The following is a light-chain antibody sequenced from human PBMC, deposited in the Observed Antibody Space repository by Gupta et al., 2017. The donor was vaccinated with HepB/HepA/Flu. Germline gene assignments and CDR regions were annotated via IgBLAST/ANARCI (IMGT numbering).Light chain of an antibody. Sequence: DIQMNQSSSSLSASVGDRVTITCQASQDISNYLNWYQQKPGKAPKLLIYDASNLETGVPSRFSGSGSGTDFTFTISSLQPEDIATYYCQQYDNLPLTFGGGTKVEIK. CDR3: QQYDNLPLT. CDR2: DAS. CDR1: QDISNY. J-gene: IGKJ4*01. V-gene: IGKV1-33*01.